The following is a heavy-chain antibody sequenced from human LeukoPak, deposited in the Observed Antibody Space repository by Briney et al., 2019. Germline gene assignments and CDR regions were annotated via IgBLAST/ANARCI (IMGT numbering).Heavy chain of an antibody. D-gene: IGHD3-22*01. CDR2: IYYSGST. CDR3: ARVGDDSSGYYSALDY. CDR1: GGSISSYY. V-gene: IGHV4-59*01. J-gene: IGHJ4*02. Sequence: SETLSLTCTVSGGSISSYYWSWIRQPPGKGLEWIGYIYYSGSTNYSPSLKSRVTISVDTSKNQFSLKLSSVTAADTAVYYCARVGDDSSGYYSALDYWGQGTLVTVSS.